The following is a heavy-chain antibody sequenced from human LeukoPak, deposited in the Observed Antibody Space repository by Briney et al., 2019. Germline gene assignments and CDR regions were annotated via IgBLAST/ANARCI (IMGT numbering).Heavy chain of an antibody. V-gene: IGHV4-39*01. Sequence: SETLSLTCTVSGGSIISSDYHWGWVRQPPGKGLEWIGTISYSGNTDYNPSLRSRVTISVDTSNNQFSLRLGSVTAADTAVYYCATTYYDILTGYSSFDALDIWGQGTMVTVSS. CDR1: GGSIISSDYH. D-gene: IGHD3-9*01. CDR3: ATTYYDILTGYSSFDALDI. CDR2: ISYSGNT. J-gene: IGHJ3*02.